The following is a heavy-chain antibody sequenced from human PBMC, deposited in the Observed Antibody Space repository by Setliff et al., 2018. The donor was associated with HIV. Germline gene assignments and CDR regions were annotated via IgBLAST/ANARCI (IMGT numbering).Heavy chain of an antibody. J-gene: IGHJ5*02. CDR3: ASRIYYYDSSRVLREEGFDP. V-gene: IGHV4-39*01. CDR2: IHYNDGKT. D-gene: IGHD3-22*01. CDR1: GDSITNSMHY. Sequence: KPSETLSLTCTVSGDSITNSMHYWSWIRQPPGKGLEFIGSIHYNDGKTYYNAALRSRVTISADTPKNQFSLKLNSVTAADTAVYYCASRIYYYDSSRVLREEGFDPWGQGTLVTVSS.